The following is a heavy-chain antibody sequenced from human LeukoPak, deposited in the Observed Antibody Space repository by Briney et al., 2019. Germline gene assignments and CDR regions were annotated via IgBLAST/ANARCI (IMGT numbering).Heavy chain of an antibody. CDR2: IYYSGNT. D-gene: IGHD4-17*01. V-gene: IGHV4-31*03. CDR1: GGSISSGGYY. CDR3: ARAHTTVTANWFDP. J-gene: IGHJ5*02. Sequence: SETLSLTCTVSGGSISSGGYYWSWIRQHPGKGLEWIGYIYYSGNTYYNPSLKSRVTISVDTSKNQFSLKLSSVTAADTAVYYCARAHTTVTANWFDPWGQGTLVTVSS.